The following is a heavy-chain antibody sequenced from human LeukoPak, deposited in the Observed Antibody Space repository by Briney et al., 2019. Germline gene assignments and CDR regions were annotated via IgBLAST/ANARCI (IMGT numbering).Heavy chain of an antibody. J-gene: IGHJ6*02. CDR2: ISSSSSYI. D-gene: IGHD6-19*01. V-gene: IGHV3-21*01. CDR1: GFTFSDYN. CDR3: ASSGWPYYYYGMDV. Sequence: GGSLRLSCAASGFTFSDYNMNWVRQSPEKGLEWVSSISSSSSYIYYADSVKGRFTISRDNAKNSLYLQMNSLRAEDTAVYYCASSGWPYYYYGMDVWGQGTTVTVSS.